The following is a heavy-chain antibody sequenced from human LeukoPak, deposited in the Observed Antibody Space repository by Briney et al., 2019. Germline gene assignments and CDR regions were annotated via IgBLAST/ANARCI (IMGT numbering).Heavy chain of an antibody. CDR1: GGSISSYY. CDR2: IYYSGST. D-gene: IGHD3-16*02. V-gene: IGHV4-59*01. Sequence: SETLSLTCTVSGGSISSYYWNWIRQPPGRGLEWIGYIYYSGSTNYNTSLKSRLTISVDTSKNQFSLKLSSVPAADTAVYYCARYVWGSYPTFEDYWGQGTLVTVSS. CDR3: ARYVWGSYPTFEDY. J-gene: IGHJ4*02.